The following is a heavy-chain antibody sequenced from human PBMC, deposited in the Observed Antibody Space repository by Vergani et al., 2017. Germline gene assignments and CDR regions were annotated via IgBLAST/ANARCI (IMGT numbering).Heavy chain of an antibody. CDR3: ARYAEPYYYYGMDV. CDR2: ISSSSSYI. V-gene: IGHV3-21*04. J-gene: IGHJ6*02. CDR1: GFTFSSYS. D-gene: IGHD1-14*01. Sequence: EVQLVESGGGLVKPGGSLRLSCAASGFTFSSYSMNWVRQAPGKGLEWVSSISSSSSYIYYADSVKGRFTISRDNAKNSLYLQMNSLRAEDTAVYYCARYAEPYYYYGMDVWGQGTTVTVSS.